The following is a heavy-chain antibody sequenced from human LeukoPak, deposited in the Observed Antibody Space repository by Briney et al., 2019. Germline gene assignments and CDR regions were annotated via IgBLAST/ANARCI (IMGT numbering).Heavy chain of an antibody. V-gene: IGHV3-48*03. CDR1: GFTFSDFE. CDR3: ARDRERVSGTTLDS. Sequence: QPGGSLRLTCLVSGFTFSDFEMTWVRQAPGKGLEWTSYINSGGTTTYYAASVEGRFTVSRDNAKNSLYLDMSSLRVEDTALYYCARDRERVSGTTLDSWGQGTLVTVSS. CDR2: INSGGTTT. J-gene: IGHJ4*02. D-gene: IGHD1/OR15-1a*01.